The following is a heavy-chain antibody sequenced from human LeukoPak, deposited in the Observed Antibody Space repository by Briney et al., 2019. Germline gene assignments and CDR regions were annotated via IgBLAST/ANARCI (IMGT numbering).Heavy chain of an antibody. CDR2: IYYSGST. J-gene: IGHJ3*02. D-gene: IGHD3-22*01. Sequence: SETLSLTCTVSGGSISSSTYYWGWIRQPPGKGLEWIGSIYYSGSTYYNPSLKSRVTISVDTTKNQFSLKLSSVTAADTAVYFCARPTFSGYYSGPFDIWGQGTIVTVSS. CDR1: GGSISSSTYY. V-gene: IGHV4-39*01. CDR3: ARPTFSGYYSGPFDI.